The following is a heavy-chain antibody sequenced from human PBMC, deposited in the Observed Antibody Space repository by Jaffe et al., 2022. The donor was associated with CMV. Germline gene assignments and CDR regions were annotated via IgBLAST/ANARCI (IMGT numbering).Heavy chain of an antibody. CDR3: ARVLGWNYPFDY. D-gene: IGHD1-7*01. Sequence: QVQLQESGPGLVKPSETLSLTCTVSGGSISSYYWSWIRQPPGKGLEWIGYIYYSGSTNYNPSLKSRVTISVDTSKNQFSLKLSSVTAADTAVYYCARVLGWNYPFDYWGQGTLVTVSS. CDR1: GGSISSYY. J-gene: IGHJ4*02. V-gene: IGHV4-59*01. CDR2: IYYSGST.